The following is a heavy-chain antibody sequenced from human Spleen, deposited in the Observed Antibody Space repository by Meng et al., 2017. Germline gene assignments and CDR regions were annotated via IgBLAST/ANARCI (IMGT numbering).Heavy chain of an antibody. V-gene: IGHV4-61*01. J-gene: IGHJ4*02. CDR2: IYYSGST. Sequence: SETLSLTCTVSGGSVSSGSYYWSWIRQPPGKGLEWIGYIYYSGSTNYNPSLKSRVTISVDTSKNQFSLKLSFVTAADTAVYYCARKFSGYSSAFDYWGQGTLVTVSS. CDR3: ARKFSGYSSAFDY. CDR1: GGSVSSGSYY. D-gene: IGHD3-22*01.